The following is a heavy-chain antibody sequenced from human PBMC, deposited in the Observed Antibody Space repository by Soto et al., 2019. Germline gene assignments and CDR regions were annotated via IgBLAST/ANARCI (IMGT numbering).Heavy chain of an antibody. V-gene: IGHV1-69*01. D-gene: IGHD6-13*01. CDR3: ARDRRIAAAGTEGFWFDP. J-gene: IGHJ5*02. Sequence: QVQLVQSGAEVKKPGSSVKVSCKASGGTFSSYAISWVRQAPGQGLEWMGGIIPIFGTANYAQKFQGRVTITADESTSTAYMELSSLRSEDTAVYYCARDRRIAAAGTEGFWFDPWGQGTLVTVSS. CDR2: IIPIFGTA. CDR1: GGTFSSYA.